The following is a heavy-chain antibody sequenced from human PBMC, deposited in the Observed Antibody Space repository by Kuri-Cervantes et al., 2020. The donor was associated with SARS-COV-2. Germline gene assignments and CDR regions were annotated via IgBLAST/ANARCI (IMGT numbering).Heavy chain of an antibody. CDR2: INPNGGGT. CDR1: GYTFTGYY. Sequence: ASVKVSCKASGYTFTGYYMHWVRQAPGQGLEWMGWINPNGGGTDFAQKFQGRVTMTRVTSISTAYMELSRLRSDDTAVYYCARGVVVVPAAINYYYYYYMDVWGKGTTVTVSS. D-gene: IGHD2-2*02. V-gene: IGHV1-2*02. CDR3: ARGVVVVPAAINYYYYYYMDV. J-gene: IGHJ6*03.